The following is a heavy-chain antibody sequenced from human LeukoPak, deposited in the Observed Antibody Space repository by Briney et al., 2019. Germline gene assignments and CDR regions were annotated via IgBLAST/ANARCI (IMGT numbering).Heavy chain of an antibody. CDR1: GFSFRSYA. CDR2: ISGSGGSA. CDR3: AKGKSFSSGWTDY. D-gene: IGHD6-19*01. J-gene: IGHJ4*02. Sequence: PGGSLRLSCAASGFSFRSYAMTWVRQAPGKGLEWVSVISGSGGSAYYADSVKGRFTISRDSSKNTLYLEMNSLRADDTAVYYCAKGKSFSSGWTDYWGQGTLVTVSS. V-gene: IGHV3-23*01.